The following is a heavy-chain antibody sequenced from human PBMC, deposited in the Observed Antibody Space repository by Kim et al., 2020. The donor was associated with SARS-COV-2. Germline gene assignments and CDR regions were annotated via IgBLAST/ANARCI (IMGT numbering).Heavy chain of an antibody. CDR3: ASSTVTREGFDY. J-gene: IGHJ4*02. V-gene: IGHV1-46*01. D-gene: IGHD4-17*01. Sequence: SYAQKFQGRVTMTRDTSTSTVYMELSSLRSEDTAVYYCASSTVTREGFDYWGQGTLVTVSS.